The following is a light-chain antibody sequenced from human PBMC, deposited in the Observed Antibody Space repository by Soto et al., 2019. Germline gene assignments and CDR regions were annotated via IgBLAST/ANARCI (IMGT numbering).Light chain of an antibody. CDR1: QSISSL. Sequence: DIQVTHAPSTMSASVGDIVTITCRSSQSISSLLAWYQQKPGKAPKLLIYDASSLESGVPARFSGSGSGTEFTLTISSLQPDDFAAYYCQQYASYSPTFGQGTKVDIK. CDR3: QQYASYSPT. V-gene: IGKV1-5*01. J-gene: IGKJ1*01. CDR2: DAS.